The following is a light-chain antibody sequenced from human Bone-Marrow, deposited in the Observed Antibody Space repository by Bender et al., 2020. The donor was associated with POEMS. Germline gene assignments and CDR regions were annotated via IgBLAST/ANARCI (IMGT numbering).Light chain of an antibody. J-gene: IGLJ3*02. Sequence: LRQPPSVSVSPGQRVTISCSGSSSNIGTNPVNWYQQLPGTAPKLLIYINNQRPSGVPDRFSGSKSGTSASLAISGLQSEDEADYYCAAWEDSLNGWVFGGGTKLTVL. CDR3: AAWEDSLNGWV. V-gene: IGLV1-44*01. CDR1: SSNIGTNP. CDR2: INN.